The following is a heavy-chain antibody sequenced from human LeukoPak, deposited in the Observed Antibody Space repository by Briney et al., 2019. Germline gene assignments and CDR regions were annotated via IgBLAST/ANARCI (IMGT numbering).Heavy chain of an antibody. CDR1: GYTFTSYG. CDR3: ARGSLTYYYDSSGSADY. CDR2: ISAYNGNT. D-gene: IGHD3-22*01. Sequence: GASVKVSCKASGYTFTSYGISWARQAPGQGLEWMGWISAYNGNTNYAQKLQGRVTMTTDTSTSTAYMELRSLRSDDTAVYYCARGSLTYYYDSSGSADYWGQGTLVTVSS. V-gene: IGHV1-18*01. J-gene: IGHJ4*02.